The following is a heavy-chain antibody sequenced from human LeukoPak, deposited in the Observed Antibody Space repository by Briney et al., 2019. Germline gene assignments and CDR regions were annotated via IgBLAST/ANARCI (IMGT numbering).Heavy chain of an antibody. V-gene: IGHV4-4*07. CDR1: GGSISSYY. Sequence: SETLSLTCTVSGGSISSYYWSWIRQPAGKGLEWIGRIYTSGSTNYNPSLKSRVTMSVDTSENQFSLKLSSVTAADTAVYYCAREAYSSGWHYYYYYYMDVWGKGTTVTVSS. CDR2: IYTSGST. J-gene: IGHJ6*03. D-gene: IGHD6-19*01. CDR3: AREAYSSGWHYYYYYYMDV.